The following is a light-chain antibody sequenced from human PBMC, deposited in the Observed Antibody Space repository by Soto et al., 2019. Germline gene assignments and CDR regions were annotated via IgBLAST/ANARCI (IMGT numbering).Light chain of an antibody. J-gene: IGLJ3*02. Sequence: QSALTQPPSASGSPGQSVTISCTGTSSDVGGYNYVSWYQQHPGKAPKVMIYEVNKRPSGVPDRFSGSKSGNTASLTVSGLQAEDEADYFCKSYTGINNWVFGGGTKLTVL. CDR3: KSYTGINNWV. V-gene: IGLV2-8*01. CDR2: EVN. CDR1: SSDVGGYNY.